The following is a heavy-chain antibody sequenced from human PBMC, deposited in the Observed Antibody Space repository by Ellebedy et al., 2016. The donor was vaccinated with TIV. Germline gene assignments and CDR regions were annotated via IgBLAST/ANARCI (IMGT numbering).Heavy chain of an antibody. Sequence: GESLKIPXAASGFTFSSYSMNWVRQAPGKGLEWVSSISSSSSYIYYADSVKGRFTISRDNAKNSLYLQMNSLRAEDTAVYYCARDPDYGDYYGMDVWGQGTTVTVSS. CDR2: ISSSSSYI. CDR3: ARDPDYGDYYGMDV. D-gene: IGHD4-17*01. J-gene: IGHJ6*02. V-gene: IGHV3-21*01. CDR1: GFTFSSYS.